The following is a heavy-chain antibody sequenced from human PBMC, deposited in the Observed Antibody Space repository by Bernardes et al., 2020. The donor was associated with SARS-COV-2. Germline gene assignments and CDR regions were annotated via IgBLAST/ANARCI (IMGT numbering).Heavy chain of an antibody. D-gene: IGHD3-3*01. CDR1: GFTFSNAW. J-gene: IGHJ3*02. CDR2: IKSKTDGGTT. CDR3: TTGGAITIFGVVIVMDAFDI. Sequence: LRLSCAASGFTFSNAWMSWVRQAPGKGLEWVGRIKSKTDGGTTDYAAPVKGRFTISRDDSKNTLYLQMNSLKTEDTAVYYCTTGGAITIFGVVIVMDAFDIWGQGTMVTVSS. V-gene: IGHV3-15*01.